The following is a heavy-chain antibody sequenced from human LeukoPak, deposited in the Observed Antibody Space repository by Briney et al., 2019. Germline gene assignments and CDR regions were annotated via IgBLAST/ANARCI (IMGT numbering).Heavy chain of an antibody. V-gene: IGHV3-66*01. D-gene: IGHD2-2*02. CDR1: GLTVSSNY. Sequence: GGSLRLSCAASGLTVSSNYMNWVRQAPGKGLEWVSVIYSGGSTYYADSVKGRFTISRDNSRNTLYLQMNSLRAEDTAAYYCARAIPVNWYFDLWGRGTLVTVSS. CDR3: ARAIPVNWYFDL. J-gene: IGHJ2*01. CDR2: IYSGGST.